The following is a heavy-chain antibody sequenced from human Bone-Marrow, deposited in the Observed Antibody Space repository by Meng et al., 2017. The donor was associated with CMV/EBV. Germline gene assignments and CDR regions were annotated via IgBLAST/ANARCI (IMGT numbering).Heavy chain of an antibody. CDR3: ATLSGYSYVDY. CDR2: IYYSGST. V-gene: IGHV4-39*07. J-gene: IGHJ4*02. D-gene: IGHD5-18*01. CDR1: GGSISSSSYY. Sequence: GPVPLTPSGPLPPTLTFPGGSISSSSYYWGCIRQPPGKGLEWIGSIYYSGSTYYNPSLKSRVTISVDTSKNQFSLKLSSVTAADTAVYYCATLSGYSYVDYWGQGTLVTVSS.